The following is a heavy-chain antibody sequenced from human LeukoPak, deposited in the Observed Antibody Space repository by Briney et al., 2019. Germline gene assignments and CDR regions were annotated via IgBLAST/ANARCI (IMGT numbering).Heavy chain of an antibody. D-gene: IGHD2-2*01. Sequence: GGSLRLSCAASGFTFSGYWMHWVRQAPGKGLVWVSRINNDGTSTTYADSVKGRFTISRDNAKNSLYLQMNSLRAEDTAVYYCARDDCSSISCYHNWFDPWGQGTLVTVSS. CDR2: INNDGTST. CDR3: ARDDCSSISCYHNWFDP. J-gene: IGHJ5*02. CDR1: GFTFSGYW. V-gene: IGHV3-74*01.